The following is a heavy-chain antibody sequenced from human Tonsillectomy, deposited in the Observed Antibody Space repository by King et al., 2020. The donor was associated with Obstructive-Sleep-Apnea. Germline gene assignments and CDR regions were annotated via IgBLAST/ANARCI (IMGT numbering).Heavy chain of an antibody. CDR1: GFTFISYG. D-gene: IGHD6-19*01. CDR2: IWYYGSKK. Sequence: VQLVESGGGVVQPGRSLRLSCAASGFTFISYGMHWVRQAPGKGLEWVAVIWYYGSKKYYAYYVKGRFTISGDNSKNTLYLQMNSLRAEDTAVYYCAKGHTYSSGWYYFDYWGQGTLVTVSP. CDR3: AKGHTYSSGWYYFDY. J-gene: IGHJ4*02. V-gene: IGHV3-33*06.